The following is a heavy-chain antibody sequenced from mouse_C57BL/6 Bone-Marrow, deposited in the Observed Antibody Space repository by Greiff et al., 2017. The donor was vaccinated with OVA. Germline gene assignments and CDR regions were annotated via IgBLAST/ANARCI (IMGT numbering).Heavy chain of an antibody. CDR3: ARLGWFYAMDY. Sequence: QVQLQEPGAELVKPGASVKLSCKASGYTFTSYWMQWVKQRPGQGLEWIGEIDPSDSYTNYNQKFKGKATLTVDTSSSTAYMQLSSLTSEDSAVYYCARLGWFYAMDYWGQGTSVTVAS. CDR1: GYTFTSYW. J-gene: IGHJ4*01. CDR2: IDPSDSYT. V-gene: IGHV1-50*01. D-gene: IGHD1-1*02.